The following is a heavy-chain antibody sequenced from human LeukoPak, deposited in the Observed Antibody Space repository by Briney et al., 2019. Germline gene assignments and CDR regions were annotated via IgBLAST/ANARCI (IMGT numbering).Heavy chain of an antibody. Sequence: PSETLSLTCTVSGGSISSYYWSWIRQPAGRGLEWIGRIQTSGSTNYNPSLKSRVIMSVDTSKNKSSLKVNSVTAADTAVYYCARVGSGWSFDYWGQGTLVTVSS. V-gene: IGHV4-4*07. D-gene: IGHD6-19*01. CDR2: IQTSGST. CDR1: GGSISSYY. J-gene: IGHJ4*02. CDR3: ARVGSGWSFDY.